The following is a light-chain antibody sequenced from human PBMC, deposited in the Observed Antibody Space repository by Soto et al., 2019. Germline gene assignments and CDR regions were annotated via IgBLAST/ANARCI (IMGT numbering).Light chain of an antibody. CDR2: AAS. V-gene: IGKV1-39*01. CDR3: QQSYTMPFT. CDR1: ESISRN. J-gene: IGKJ3*01. Sequence: DIQMTQSPSSLSASVGDRVTIPCRASESISRNLNWYQQKAGKAPKLLIYAASSLQSGVPSRFSGSGSGTDFTLTISSLQPEDFATYYCQQSYTMPFTFGPGTKV.